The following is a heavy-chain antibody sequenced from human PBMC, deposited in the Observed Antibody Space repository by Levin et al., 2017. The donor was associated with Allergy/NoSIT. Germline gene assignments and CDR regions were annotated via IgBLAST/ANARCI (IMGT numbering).Heavy chain of an antibody. CDR3: ARDLHLIDYGDYAGWMNY. CDR1: GYTFTGYY. CDR2: INPNSGGT. J-gene: IGHJ4*02. V-gene: IGHV1-2*06. D-gene: IGHD4-17*01. Sequence: PGGSLRLSCKASGYTFTGYYMHWVRQAPGQGLEWMGRINPNSGGTNYAQKFQGRVTMTRDTSISTAYMELSRLRSDDTAVYYCARDLHLIDYGDYAGWMNYWGQGTLVTVSS.